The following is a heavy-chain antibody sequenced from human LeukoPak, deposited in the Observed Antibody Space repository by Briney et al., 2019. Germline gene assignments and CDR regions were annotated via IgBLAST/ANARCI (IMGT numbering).Heavy chain of an antibody. CDR3: ARGYWFYFDY. Sequence: SQTLSLTCTVSGDSISSGSYYWSWIRQPAGKGLEWIGRIHIRGTTNYNPSLKSRVTISADTSKNQLSLKLSSVTAADTAVYYCARGYWFYFDYWGPGTLVTVSS. J-gene: IGHJ4*02. D-gene: IGHD2-8*02. CDR1: GDSISSGSYY. V-gene: IGHV4-61*02. CDR2: IHIRGTT.